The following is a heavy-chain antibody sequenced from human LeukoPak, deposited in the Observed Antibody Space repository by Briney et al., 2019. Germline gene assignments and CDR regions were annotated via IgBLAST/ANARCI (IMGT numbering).Heavy chain of an antibody. CDR2: INSDGSTT. J-gene: IGHJ4*02. V-gene: IGHV3-74*01. CDR1: GFTFSSYS. CDR3: ARGYTSGWYYFDY. D-gene: IGHD6-19*01. Sequence: PGGSLRLSCAASGFTFSSYSMNWVRQAPGKGLVWVSRINSDGSTTSYADSVKGRFTISRDNAKNTLYLQMNSLRAEDTAVYYCARGYTSGWYYFDYWGQGTLVTVSS.